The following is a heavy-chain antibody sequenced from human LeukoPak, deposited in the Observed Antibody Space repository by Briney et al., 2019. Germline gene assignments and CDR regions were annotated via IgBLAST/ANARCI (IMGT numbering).Heavy chain of an antibody. J-gene: IGHJ4*02. CDR1: GGSFSGYY. D-gene: IGHD3-10*01. V-gene: IGHV4-34*01. Sequence: SETLSLTCAVYGGSFSGYYWSWIRQPPGKGLEWIGEINHSGSTNYNPSLKSRVTISVDTSKNQFSLKLSSVTAADTAVYYCARRWRSGSYSVAGFDYWGQGTLVTVSS. CDR3: ARRWRSGSYSVAGFDY. CDR2: INHSGST.